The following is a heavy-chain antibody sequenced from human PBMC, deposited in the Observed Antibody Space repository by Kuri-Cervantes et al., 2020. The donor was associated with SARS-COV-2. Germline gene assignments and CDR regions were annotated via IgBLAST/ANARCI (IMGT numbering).Heavy chain of an antibody. D-gene: IGHD3-3*01. J-gene: IGHJ4*02. CDR1: GGSISSSSYY. Sequence: SETLSLTCTVSGGSISSSSYYWGWIRQPPGKGLEWIGSIYYSGSTYYNPSLKSRVTISVDTSKNQFSLKLSSVTAADTAVYYCARHQSGCFDYWGQGTLVTVSS. V-gene: IGHV4-39*01. CDR3: ARHQSGCFDY. CDR2: IYYSGST.